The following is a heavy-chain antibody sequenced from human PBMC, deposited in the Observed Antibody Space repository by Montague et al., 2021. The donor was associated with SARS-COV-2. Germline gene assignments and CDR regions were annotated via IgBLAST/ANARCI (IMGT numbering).Heavy chain of an antibody. CDR1: GGSFSDYY. Sequence: SETLSLTCAVYGGSFSDYYWSWIRQHPGKGLEWIGEINHRGTSNYNPSLKSRVSISVDTSKNQFSLYLGSVTAADTAVYYCARGRQHFNMIVVVMTGGEYYFDYWAQGILVTVSS. D-gene: IGHD3-22*01. J-gene: IGHJ4*02. CDR3: ARGRQHFNMIVVVMTGGEYYFDY. CDR2: INHRGTS. V-gene: IGHV4-34*01.